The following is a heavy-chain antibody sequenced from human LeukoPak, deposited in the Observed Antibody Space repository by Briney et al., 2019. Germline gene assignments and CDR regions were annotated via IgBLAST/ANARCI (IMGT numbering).Heavy chain of an antibody. J-gene: IGHJ4*02. CDR2: ISSSSSTI. CDR1: GFTFSSHS. CDR3: ARGAYYYED. Sequence: GGSLRLSCAASGFTFSSHSMNWVRQAPGKGLEWVSYISSSSSTIYYADSVKGRFTISRDNVKNSLYLQMNSLRAEDTAVYYCARGAYYYEDWGQGTLVTVSS. D-gene: IGHD3-22*01. V-gene: IGHV3-48*01.